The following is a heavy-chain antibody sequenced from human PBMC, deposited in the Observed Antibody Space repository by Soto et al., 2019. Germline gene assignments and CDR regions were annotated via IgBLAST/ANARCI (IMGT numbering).Heavy chain of an antibody. D-gene: IGHD1-26*01. CDR3: ARDSGSHDAFDI. V-gene: IGHV3-30-3*01. Sequence: QVQLVDSGGGVVQPGRSLRLSCAASGFIFNTYAMHWVRQAPGKGLEWLAVISYDGSNKYYADSVKGRFTISRDNSKNTLYLQMNSLRAEDTAVYYCARDSGSHDAFDIWGQGTMVTVSS. CDR2: ISYDGSNK. CDR1: GFIFNTYA. J-gene: IGHJ3*02.